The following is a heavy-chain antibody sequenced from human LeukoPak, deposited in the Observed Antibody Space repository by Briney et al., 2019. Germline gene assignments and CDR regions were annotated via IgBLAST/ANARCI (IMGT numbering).Heavy chain of an antibody. CDR2: IVVGSGNT. CDR1: GFTFTSSA. D-gene: IGHD3-3*01. CDR3: AANVRFLEWLGDRDYYYYMDV. V-gene: IGHV1-58*02. Sequence: SVKVSCKASGFTFTSSAMQWVRQARGQRLEWIGWIVVGSGNTNYAQKFQERVTITRDMSTSTAYMELSSLRSEDTAVYYCAANVRFLEWLGDRDYYYYMDVWGKGTTVTVSS. J-gene: IGHJ6*03.